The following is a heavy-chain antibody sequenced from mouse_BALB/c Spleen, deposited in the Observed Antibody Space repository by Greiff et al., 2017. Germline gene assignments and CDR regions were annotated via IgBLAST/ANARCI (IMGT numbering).Heavy chain of an antibody. V-gene: IGHV1-7*01. Sequence: QVQLQQSGAELAKPGASVKMSCKASGYTFTSYWMHWVKQRPGQGLEWIGYINPSTGYTEYNQKFKDKATLTADKSSSTAYMQLSSLTSKDSAVYYCARGRYGNYAVPWGQGTLVTVSA. D-gene: IGHD2-10*02. CDR2: INPSTGYT. CDR1: GYTFTSYW. J-gene: IGHJ3*01. CDR3: ARGRYGNYAVP.